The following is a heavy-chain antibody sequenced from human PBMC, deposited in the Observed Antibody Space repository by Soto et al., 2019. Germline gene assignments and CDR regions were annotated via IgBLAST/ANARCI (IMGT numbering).Heavy chain of an antibody. Sequence: PSETLSLTCTVSGGSISSINYYWGWIRQPPGKGLEWIGSINYSGSTNYNPSLKSRVTISVDTSKNQFSLKLSSVTAADTAVYYCARHTGRWWFDPWGHGTLVTVSS. CDR3: ARHTGRWWFDP. V-gene: IGHV4-39*01. CDR1: GGSISSINYY. J-gene: IGHJ5*02. CDR2: INYSGST.